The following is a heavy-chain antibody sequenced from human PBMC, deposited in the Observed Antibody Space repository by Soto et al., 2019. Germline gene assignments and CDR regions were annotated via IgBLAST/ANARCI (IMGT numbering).Heavy chain of an antibody. CDR1: GFTFSNAW. D-gene: IGHD5-12*01. CDR2: IKSRTDGGTT. V-gene: IGHV3-15*01. CDR3: TTAPSGIDI. Sequence: KPGGSLRLSCAASGFTFSNAWMSWVRQAPGKGLEWLGRIKSRTDGGTTDYAAPVKDRITISRDDSKTALYLQMNSLKTEDTAVYYCTTAPSGIDIWGQGTMVTVSS. J-gene: IGHJ3*02.